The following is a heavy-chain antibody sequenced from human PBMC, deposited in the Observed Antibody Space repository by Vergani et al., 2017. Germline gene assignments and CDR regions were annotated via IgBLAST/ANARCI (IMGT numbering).Heavy chain of an antibody. CDR2: IKQDGSED. Sequence: EVLLVESGGDLVQPGGSLRLSCEASGFNFQIYWMGWVRQTAEKGLEWVANIKQDGSEDYYVDSVKGRFTITRDNAKKFIYLQMNSLRADDTAVYYCARGGWELLELAYWGQGTLVTVSS. V-gene: IGHV3-7*01. J-gene: IGHJ4*02. CDR3: ARGGWELLELAY. D-gene: IGHD1-26*01. CDR1: GFNFQIYW.